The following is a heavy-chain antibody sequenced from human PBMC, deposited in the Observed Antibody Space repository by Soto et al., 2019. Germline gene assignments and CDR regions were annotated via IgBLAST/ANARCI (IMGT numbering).Heavy chain of an antibody. D-gene: IGHD2-15*01. CDR3: ARHTPTSSGGNWGAFDI. CDR2: IYDSGTS. J-gene: IGHJ3*02. V-gene: IGHV4-59*08. CDR1: GGSINSYY. Sequence: SETLSLTCTVSGGSINSYYWSWIRQPPGKGLEWIAYIYDSGTSNYNPSLKSRVTISVDTSKNQFSLKLSSLTAADTAVYYCARHTPTSSGGNWGAFDIWGQGTMVTVSS.